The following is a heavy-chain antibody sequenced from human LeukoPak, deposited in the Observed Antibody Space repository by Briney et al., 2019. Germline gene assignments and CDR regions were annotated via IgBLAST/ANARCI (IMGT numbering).Heavy chain of an antibody. CDR2: INPSGGST. CDR1: GYTFTSYY. Sequence: GASVKVSCTASGYTFTSYYMHWVRQAPGQGLEWMGIINPSGGSTSYAQKFQGRVTMTRDTSTSTVYMELSSLRSEDTAVYYCARGAVPAAKDRNWFDPWGQGTLVTVSS. D-gene: IGHD2-2*01. J-gene: IGHJ5*02. CDR3: ARGAVPAAKDRNWFDP. V-gene: IGHV1-46*01.